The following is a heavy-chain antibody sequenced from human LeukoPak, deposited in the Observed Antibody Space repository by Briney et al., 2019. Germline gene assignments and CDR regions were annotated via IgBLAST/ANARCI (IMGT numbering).Heavy chain of an antibody. D-gene: IGHD5-24*01. V-gene: IGHV5-51*01. CDR2: IYPGDSDT. Sequence: GESLQISCKGSGYSFTSYWIGWVRQLPGKGLEWMGIIYPGDSDTRYSPSFQGQVPISADKSISTAYLQWSSLKASDTAMYYCARQTVEMATVDIWGQGTMVTVSS. J-gene: IGHJ3*02. CDR1: GYSFTSYW. CDR3: ARQTVEMATVDI.